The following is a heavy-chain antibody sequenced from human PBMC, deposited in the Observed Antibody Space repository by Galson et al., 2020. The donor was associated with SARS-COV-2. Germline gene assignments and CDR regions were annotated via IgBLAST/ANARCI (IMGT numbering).Heavy chain of an antibody. V-gene: IGHV3-74*01. CDR1: GFTFSSFW. Sequence: GESLKISCAASGFTFSSFWMHWVRQAPGKGLVWVSRINTDGSGTDYADSVKGRFTISRDNAKNTVSLQMNSLRAEDTAVYYCTRGISGYWGQGTLVTVSS. CDR3: TRGISGY. CDR2: INTDGSGT. J-gene: IGHJ4*02.